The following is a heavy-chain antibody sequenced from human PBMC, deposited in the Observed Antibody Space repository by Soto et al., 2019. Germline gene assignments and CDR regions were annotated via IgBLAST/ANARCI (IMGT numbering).Heavy chain of an antibody. J-gene: IGHJ6*03. V-gene: IGHV3-30*03. Sequence: GGSLRLSCAASGFTFCSYGMHGVRQAPGKGLEWVAVISYDGSNKYYADSVKGRFTISRDNSKNTLYLQMNSLRAEDTAVYYCATSPGYSSGWYYYYYYMDVWGKGTTVTVSS. CDR2: ISYDGSNK. CDR3: ATSPGYSSGWYYYYYYMDV. CDR1: GFTFCSYG. D-gene: IGHD6-19*01.